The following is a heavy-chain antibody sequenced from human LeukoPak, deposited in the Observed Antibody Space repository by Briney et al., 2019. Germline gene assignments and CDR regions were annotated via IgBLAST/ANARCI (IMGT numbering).Heavy chain of an antibody. CDR2: IYYTGST. CDR1: GGSISSYY. D-gene: IGHD5-18*01. Sequence: PSETLSLTCTVSGGSISSYYWSWFRQPPGRELEWIGYIYYTGSTSYNRSLKSRVTISVDPSKNQFSLKLSSVTAADTAVYYCARHGYNYGTYYFDYWGQGTLVTVSS. V-gene: IGHV4-59*01. CDR3: ARHGYNYGTYYFDY. J-gene: IGHJ4*02.